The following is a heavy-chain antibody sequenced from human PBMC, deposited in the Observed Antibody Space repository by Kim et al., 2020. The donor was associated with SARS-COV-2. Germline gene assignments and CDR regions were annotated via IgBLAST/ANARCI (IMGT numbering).Heavy chain of an antibody. CDR1: GGSISSYY. D-gene: IGHD3-22*01. V-gene: IGHV4-59*01. J-gene: IGHJ5*02. CDR2: IYYSGST. CDR3: ARASEVVITYFQAPSGFDP. Sequence: SETLSLTCTVSGGSISSYYWSWIRQPPGKGLEWIGYIYYSGSTNYNPSLKSRVTISVDTSKNQFSLKLSSVTAADTAVYYCARASEVVITYFQAPSGFDPWGQGTLVTVSS.